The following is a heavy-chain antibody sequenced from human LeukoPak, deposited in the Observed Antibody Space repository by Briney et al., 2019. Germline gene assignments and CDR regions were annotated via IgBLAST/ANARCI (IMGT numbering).Heavy chain of an antibody. V-gene: IGHV3-23*01. CDR2: ISGSGGST. J-gene: IGHJ4*02. CDR1: GFTFSSSA. D-gene: IGHD6-13*01. Sequence: GGSPLLFSAASGFTFSSSAMIWVHRAPGEGVVGVSAISGSGGSTYYADSVKGRFTISRDNSKNTLYLQMNSLRAEDTAVYYCAKVKKYSSSWSNLFVYWGQGTLVTVSS. CDR3: AKVKKYSSSWSNLFVY.